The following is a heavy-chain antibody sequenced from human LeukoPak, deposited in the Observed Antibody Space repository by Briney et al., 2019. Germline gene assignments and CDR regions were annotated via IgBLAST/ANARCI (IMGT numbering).Heavy chain of an antibody. CDR1: GFTISNNY. CDR2: IYSGGTT. CDR3: ARGRDGDPAFDI. J-gene: IGHJ3*02. Sequence: GGSLRLSCAASGFTISNNYMTWVRQAPGEGLDWVSVIYSGGTTYYADSVKGRFTTSRDNSKNTLYLQMNSLRAEDTAVYYCARGRDGDPAFDIWGQGTMVTVSS. V-gene: IGHV3-66*01. D-gene: IGHD5-24*01.